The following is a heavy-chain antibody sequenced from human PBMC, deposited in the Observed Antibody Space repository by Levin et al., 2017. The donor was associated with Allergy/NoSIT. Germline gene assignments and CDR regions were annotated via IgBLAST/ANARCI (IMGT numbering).Heavy chain of an antibody. V-gene: IGHV3-30*18. D-gene: IGHD2-15*01. Sequence: GESLKISCAASGFTFSSYGMHWVRQAPGKGLEWVAVISYDGSNKYYADSVKGRFTISRDNSKNTLYLQMNSLRAEDTAVYYCAKLLSDIVVVVAATPDDAFDIWGQGTMVTVSS. CDR1: GFTFSSYG. CDR3: AKLLSDIVVVVAATPDDAFDI. CDR2: ISYDGSNK. J-gene: IGHJ3*02.